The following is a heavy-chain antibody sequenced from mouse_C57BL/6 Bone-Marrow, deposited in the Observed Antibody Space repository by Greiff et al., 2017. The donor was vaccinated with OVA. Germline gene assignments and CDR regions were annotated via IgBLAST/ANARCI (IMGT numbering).Heavy chain of an antibody. CDR3: HYSNPYYAMDY. V-gene: IGHV1-53*01. D-gene: IGHD2-5*01. Sequence: QVQLQQPGTDLVKPGASVKLSCKASGYTFTSYWMHWVKQRPGQGLEWIGNINPSNGGTNYNEKFKSKATLTVDKSSSTAYMQRSSLTSDDSAVYYCHYSNPYYAMDYWGQGTSVTVSS. CDR1: GYTFTSYW. CDR2: INPSNGGT. J-gene: IGHJ4*01.